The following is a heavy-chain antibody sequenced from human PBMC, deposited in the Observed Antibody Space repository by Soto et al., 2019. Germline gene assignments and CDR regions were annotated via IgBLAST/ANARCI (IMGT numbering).Heavy chain of an antibody. CDR1: GYTLTELS. Sequence: ASVKVSCKVSGYTLTELSMHWVRQAPGKGLEWMGGFDPGDGETIYAQKFQGRVTMTEDTSTDTAYMELSSLRSEDTAVYYCARVWWRFNYYGMDVWGQGTTVTVSS. CDR2: FDPGDGET. CDR3: ARVWWRFNYYGMDV. J-gene: IGHJ6*02. V-gene: IGHV1-24*01. D-gene: IGHD2-21*01.